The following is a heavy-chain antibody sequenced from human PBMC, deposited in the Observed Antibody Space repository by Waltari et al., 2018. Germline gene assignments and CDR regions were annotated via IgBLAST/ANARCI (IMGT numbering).Heavy chain of an antibody. J-gene: IGHJ2*01. D-gene: IGHD3-3*02. CDR3: ARWRSIAFWYFEL. V-gene: IGHV3-66*02. Sequence: EVRLVESGGDLVRPGGSLRLSCTASGFDINYNYMTWVRQAPGKGMGWVSVSYAVGDTYYADSVQGRFTIYRDTSKNEVFLQMNDVRAEDTAVYYCARWRSIAFWYFELWGRGTLVTVSS. CDR1: GFDINYNY. CDR2: SYAVGDT.